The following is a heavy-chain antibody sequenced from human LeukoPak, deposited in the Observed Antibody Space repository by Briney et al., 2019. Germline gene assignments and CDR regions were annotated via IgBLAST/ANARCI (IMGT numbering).Heavy chain of an antibody. J-gene: IGHJ4*02. CDR1: GYSFTSYW. Sequence: GESLKISCKGSGYSFTSYWIGWVRQKPGKGLEWMGIIFPGDSDTRYSPSFQGQVTISADKSISTAYLQWSSLKASDTAMYYCARRLTYDSRAYYCLDYWGQGTLVTVSS. D-gene: IGHD3-22*01. CDR2: IFPGDSDT. CDR3: ARRLTYDSRAYYCLDY. V-gene: IGHV5-51*01.